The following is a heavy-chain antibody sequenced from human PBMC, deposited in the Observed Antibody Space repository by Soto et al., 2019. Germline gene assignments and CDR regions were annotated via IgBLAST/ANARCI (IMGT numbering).Heavy chain of an antibody. CDR2: IYHSGST. J-gene: IGHJ4*02. Sequence: PSETLCLTCAVAGGSISGSSWWSWVRQPPGKGLEWIGEIYHSGSTNYNPSLKSRVTISVDKSKNQFSLKLSSVTAADTAVYYCARKQQLVDPFDYWGQRTLVTVSS. CDR1: GGSISGSSW. V-gene: IGHV4-4*02. D-gene: IGHD6-13*01. CDR3: ARKQQLVDPFDY.